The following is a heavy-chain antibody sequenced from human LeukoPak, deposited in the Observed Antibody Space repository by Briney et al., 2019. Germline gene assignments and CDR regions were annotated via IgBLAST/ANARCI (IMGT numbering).Heavy chain of an antibody. CDR3: ARGPNSNWSGLDF. D-gene: IGHD6-6*01. J-gene: IGHJ4*02. V-gene: IGHV3-74*01. CDR2: ISPTGSTT. CDR1: GLSFSGHW. Sequence: GGSLRLSCTASGLSFSGHWMHWARQLPGKGLVWVSRISPTGSTTSYADSVKGRFTVSRDNAKNTLYLQVNNLRAEDTAVYYCARGPNSNWSGLDFWGQGTLLTVSS.